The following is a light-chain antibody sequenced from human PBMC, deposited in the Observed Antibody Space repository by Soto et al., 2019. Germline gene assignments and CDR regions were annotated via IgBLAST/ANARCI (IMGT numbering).Light chain of an antibody. CDR3: QQYGSSPET. CDR1: QSVSSSY. CDR2: GAS. J-gene: IGKJ1*01. Sequence: EIVLTQSPGPLSLSPGERATLSCRSSQSVSSSYLAWYQLKPGQAPRLIIYGASSRATGIPDRFSGSGSGTDFTLTISRLEPEDVAVYYCQQYGSSPETLGQGTKVDIK. V-gene: IGKV3-20*01.